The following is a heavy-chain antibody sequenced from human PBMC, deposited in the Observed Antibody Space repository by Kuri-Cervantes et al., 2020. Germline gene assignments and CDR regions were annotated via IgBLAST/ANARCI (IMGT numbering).Heavy chain of an antibody. CDR1: GFTFSDYY. Sequence: ESLKISCAASGFTFSDYYMSWIRQPPGKGLEWIGEINHSGSTNYNPSLKSRVTISVDTSKNQFSLKLSSVTAADTAVYYCARGGPAFREKYSSGWYIKYTYYFDYWGQGTLVTVSS. CDR2: INHSGST. D-gene: IGHD6-19*01. CDR3: ARGGPAFREKYSSGWYIKYTYYFDY. V-gene: IGHV4-34*01. J-gene: IGHJ4*02.